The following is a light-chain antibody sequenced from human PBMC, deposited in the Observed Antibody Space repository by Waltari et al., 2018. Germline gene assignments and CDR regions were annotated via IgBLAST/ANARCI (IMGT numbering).Light chain of an antibody. V-gene: IGLV3-9*01. CDR2: SDS. Sequence: SYELTQPLSVSVALGQTARITCGENNIGSQNVKWYLQKPGQAPVMVIYSDSNRPSGIPERFSGSNSGNTATLTISRAQAGDEADYYCQVWDSTTVVFGGGTKLTVL. CDR1: NIGSQN. CDR3: QVWDSTTVV. J-gene: IGLJ2*01.